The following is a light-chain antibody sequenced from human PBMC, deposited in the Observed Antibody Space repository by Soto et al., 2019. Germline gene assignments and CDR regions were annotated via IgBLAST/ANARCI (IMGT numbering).Light chain of an antibody. CDR3: QQRHRWPIT. CDR1: QSFRGL. Sequence: EIVLPKSPGTLSLSPGERATLSCRASQSFRGLLAWYQQKPGQAPRLLIYDAYNRATGIPPRFSGSGSGTDFTLTISSLEPEDSAVYYCQQRHRWPITFGQGTRLEIK. V-gene: IGKV3-11*01. CDR2: DAY. J-gene: IGKJ5*01.